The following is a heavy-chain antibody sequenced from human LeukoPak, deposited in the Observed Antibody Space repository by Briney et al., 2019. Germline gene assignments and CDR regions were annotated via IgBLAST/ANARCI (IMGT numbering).Heavy chain of an antibody. D-gene: IGHD2-2*01. Sequence: GGSLRLSCAASGFTLSTFDMNWVRQAPGKGLEWVSSISTSSRYIYYRDSVKGRFTISRDDAKNSLYLQMNSLTVEDTAVYYCARADCSGSTCYLRHSWFGPWGQGTLVTVSS. CDR1: GFTLSTFD. V-gene: IGHV3-21*06. CDR3: ARADCSGSTCYLRHSWFGP. J-gene: IGHJ5*02. CDR2: ISTSSRYI.